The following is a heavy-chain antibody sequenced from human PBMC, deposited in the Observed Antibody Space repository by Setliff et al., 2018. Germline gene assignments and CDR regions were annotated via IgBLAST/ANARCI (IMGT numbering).Heavy chain of an antibody. Sequence: ASVKVSCKSYGYTFNTYGISWVRQAPGQGPEWMGWISAYNGKTRSIEKFQDRLTLTTDTSTNTVFMELRNLRADDTAIYYCAGDGGKYCATTSCFHFDYWGQGTQVTVSS. CDR1: GYTFNTYG. V-gene: IGHV1-18*01. D-gene: IGHD2-2*01. CDR3: AGDGGKYCATTSCFHFDY. J-gene: IGHJ4*02. CDR2: ISAYNGKT.